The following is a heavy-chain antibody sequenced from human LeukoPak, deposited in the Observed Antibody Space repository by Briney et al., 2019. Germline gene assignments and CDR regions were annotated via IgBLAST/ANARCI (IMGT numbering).Heavy chain of an antibody. CDR1: GGSFSGYY. Sequence: PSETLSLTCAVYGGSFSGYYWSWIRQPPGKGLEWIGEINHSGSTNYNPSLKSRVTISVDTSKSQFSLKLSSVTAADTAVYYCARHGRRDDAFDIWGQGTMVTVSS. V-gene: IGHV4-34*01. CDR2: INHSGST. J-gene: IGHJ3*02. CDR3: ARHGRRDDAFDI.